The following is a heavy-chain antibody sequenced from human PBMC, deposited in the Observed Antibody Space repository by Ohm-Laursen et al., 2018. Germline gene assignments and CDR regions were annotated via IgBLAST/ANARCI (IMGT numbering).Heavy chain of an antibody. J-gene: IGHJ6*02. D-gene: IGHD6-25*01. CDR3: AKLRLHYGMDV. Sequence: SLRLSCSASGFTFSSYAMSWVRQAPGKGLEWVSAISGSGGSTYYADSVKGRFTISRDNAKNSLYLQMNSLRAEDTALYYCAKLRLHYGMDVWGQGTTVTVSS. V-gene: IGHV3-23*01. CDR2: ISGSGGST. CDR1: GFTFSSYA.